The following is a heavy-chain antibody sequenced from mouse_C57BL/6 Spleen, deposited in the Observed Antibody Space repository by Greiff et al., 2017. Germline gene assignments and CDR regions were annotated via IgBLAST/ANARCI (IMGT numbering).Heavy chain of an antibody. Sequence: EVHLVESGPGLVKPSQSLSLTCSVTGYSITSGYYWNWIRQFPGNKLEWMGYISYDGSNNYNPSLKNRISITRDTSKTQFFLKLNSVTTEDTATYYCAIITTGYWGQGTTLTVSS. J-gene: IGHJ2*01. D-gene: IGHD1-2*01. CDR2: ISYDGSN. V-gene: IGHV3-6*01. CDR3: AIITTGY. CDR1: GYSITSGYY.